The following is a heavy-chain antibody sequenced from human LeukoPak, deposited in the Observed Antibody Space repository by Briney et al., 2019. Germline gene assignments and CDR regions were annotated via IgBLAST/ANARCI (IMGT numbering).Heavy chain of an antibody. CDR2: ISWNSGSI. J-gene: IGHJ4*02. D-gene: IGHD6-19*01. CDR1: GFTFDDYA. CDR3: AKVRIGYSSGWPYFDY. Sequence: SLRLSCAASGFTFDDYAMHWVRQAPGKGLEWASGISWNSGSIGYADSVKGRFTISRDNAKNSLYLQMNSLRAEDTALYYCAKVRIGYSSGWPYFDYWGQGTLVTVSS. V-gene: IGHV3-9*01.